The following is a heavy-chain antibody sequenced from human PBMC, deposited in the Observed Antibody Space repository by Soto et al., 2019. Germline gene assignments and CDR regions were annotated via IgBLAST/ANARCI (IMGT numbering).Heavy chain of an antibody. Sequence: SETLSLTCTVSGGSISSYYWSWIRQPPGKGLEWIGYIYYSGSTNYNPSLKSRVTISVDTSRHQCSLKLSSVTAADTAVYSCASTYYGILTDNYTDYWGQGRLVTVS. J-gene: IGHJ4*02. CDR2: IYYSGST. D-gene: IGHD3-9*01. CDR3: ASTYYGILTDNYTDY. CDR1: GGSISSYY. V-gene: IGHV4-59*08.